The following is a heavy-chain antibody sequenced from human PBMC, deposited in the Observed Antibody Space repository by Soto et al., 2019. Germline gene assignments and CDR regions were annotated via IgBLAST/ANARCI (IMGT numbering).Heavy chain of an antibody. CDR1: GFTFSNYW. Sequence: AGGSLRLSCAASGFTFSNYWMSWVRQAPGKGLEWVAIIKQDGSDKFYVDSVKGRFTISRDNAKNSLYLQMNSLRTEDAAVYYCARNRDYAFDYWGRGTLVTVSS. J-gene: IGHJ4*02. CDR2: IKQDGSDK. CDR3: ARNRDYAFDY. D-gene: IGHD4-17*01. V-gene: IGHV3-7*01.